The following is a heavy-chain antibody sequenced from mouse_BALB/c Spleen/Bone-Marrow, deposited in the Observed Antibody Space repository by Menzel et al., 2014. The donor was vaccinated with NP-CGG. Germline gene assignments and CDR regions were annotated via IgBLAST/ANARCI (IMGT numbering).Heavy chain of an antibody. CDR3: ARYYYGSSLFAY. CDR2: IDPANGNT. V-gene: IGHV14-3*02. Sequence: VQLQQPGAELVKPGASVKLSCTASGFNIKDTYMYWVKQRPEQGLEWIGRIDPANGNTKYDPKLQDKATITADTSSNTAYLQLSSLTSEDTAVYYCARYYYGSSLFAYWGQGTLVTVSA. CDR1: GFNIKDTY. D-gene: IGHD1-1*01. J-gene: IGHJ3*01.